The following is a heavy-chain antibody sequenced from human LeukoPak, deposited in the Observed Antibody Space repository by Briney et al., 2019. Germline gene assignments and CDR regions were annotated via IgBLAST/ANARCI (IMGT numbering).Heavy chain of an antibody. CDR3: ARDGLSSGYYYFDY. D-gene: IGHD3-22*01. CDR1: GYTFTSYG. Sequence: ASMKVSCKASGYTFTSYGISWVRQAPGQGLEWMGWISAYNGSTNYAQKLQGRVTMTTDTSTTTAYMELRSLRSDDTAVYYCARDGLSSGYYYFDYWGQGTLVTVSS. V-gene: IGHV1-18*01. J-gene: IGHJ4*02. CDR2: ISAYNGST.